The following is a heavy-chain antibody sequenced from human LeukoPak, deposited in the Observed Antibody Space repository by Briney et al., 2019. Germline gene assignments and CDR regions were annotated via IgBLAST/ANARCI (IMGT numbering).Heavy chain of an antibody. CDR1: GGSISSGGYS. J-gene: IGHJ4*02. CDR2: IYHSGST. D-gene: IGHD5-24*01. CDR3: ARGGGDGYNLLFDY. V-gene: IGHV4-30-2*01. Sequence: PSETLSLTCAVSGGSISSGGYSWSWIRQPPGKGLEWIGYIYHSGSTYYNPSLKSRVTISVDRSKNQFSLKLSSVTAADTAVYYCARGGGDGYNLLFDYWGQGTLVAVSS.